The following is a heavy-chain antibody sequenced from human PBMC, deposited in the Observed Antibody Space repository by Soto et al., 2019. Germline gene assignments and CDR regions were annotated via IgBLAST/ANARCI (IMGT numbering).Heavy chain of an antibody. CDR1: GFTFSSYA. CDR2: ISSSGGNT. D-gene: IGHD1-1*01. V-gene: IGHV3-23*01. J-gene: IGHJ4*02. Sequence: EVQLWESGGGLVQPGGSLRISCAASGFTFSSYAMSWVRQAPGKGLEWVSSISSSGGNTYYADSVKGRFTISRDNSKSTVYLQMRRLRAEDTAVYYCAKEGGGTYRRDDYWGQGTQVTVSS. CDR3: AKEGGGTYRRDDY.